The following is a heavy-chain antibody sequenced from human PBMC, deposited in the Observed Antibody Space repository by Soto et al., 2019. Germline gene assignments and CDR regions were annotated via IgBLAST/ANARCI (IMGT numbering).Heavy chain of an antibody. CDR1: GFTFSSYG. D-gene: IGHD3-3*01. CDR3: AKAPYDFWSGYYTYFDY. Sequence: PGGSLRLSCAASGFTFSSYGMHWVRQAPGKGLEWVAVISYDGSNKNYADSVKGRFTISRDTSKNTLYLQMNSLRAEDTAVYYCAKAPYDFWSGYYTYFDYWGQGTLVTVSS. V-gene: IGHV3-30*18. CDR2: ISYDGSNK. J-gene: IGHJ4*02.